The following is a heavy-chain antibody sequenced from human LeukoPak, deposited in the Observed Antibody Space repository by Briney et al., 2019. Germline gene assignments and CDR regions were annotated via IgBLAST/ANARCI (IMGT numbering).Heavy chain of an antibody. V-gene: IGHV3-48*04. CDR3: AELGITMIGGV. CDR2: ISSSGSTI. Sequence: PGGSLRLSCAASGFTFSSYWMNWVRQAPGKGLEWVSYISSSGSTIYYADSVKGRFTISRDNAKNSLYLQMNSLRAEDTAVYYWAELGITMIGGVWGKGTTVTISS. J-gene: IGHJ6*04. CDR1: GFTFSSYW. D-gene: IGHD3-10*02.